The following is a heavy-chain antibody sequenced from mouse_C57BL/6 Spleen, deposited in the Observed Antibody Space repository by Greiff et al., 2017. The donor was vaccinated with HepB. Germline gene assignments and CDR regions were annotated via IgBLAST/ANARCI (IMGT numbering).Heavy chain of an antibody. CDR3: AETGTYAMDY. CDR1: GYAFSSSW. Sequence: VQRVESGPELVKPGASVKISCKASGYAFSSSWMNWVKQRPGKGLEWIGRIYPGDGDTNYNGKFKGKATLTADKSSSTAYMQLSSLTSEDSAVYFCAETGTYAMDYWGQGTSVTVSS. V-gene: IGHV1-82*01. CDR2: IYPGDGDT. D-gene: IGHD4-1*01. J-gene: IGHJ4*01.